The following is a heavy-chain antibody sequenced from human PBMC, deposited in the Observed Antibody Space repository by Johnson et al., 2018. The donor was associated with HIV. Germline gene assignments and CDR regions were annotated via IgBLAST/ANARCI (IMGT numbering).Heavy chain of an antibody. D-gene: IGHD3-22*01. J-gene: IGHJ3*02. CDR3: ARVPTSSGYHDAFAI. Sequence: QVQLVESGGGLVQPGGSLRLSCAASGLIFSSYAMHWVRQAPGKGLEWVALISYDGSNKYYGDSVKGRFTISSDNSKNTLYLQMNSLRAEDTAVYYCARVPTSSGYHDAFAIWGQGTTVIVSS. CDR1: GLIFSSYA. CDR2: ISYDGSNK. V-gene: IGHV3-30*04.